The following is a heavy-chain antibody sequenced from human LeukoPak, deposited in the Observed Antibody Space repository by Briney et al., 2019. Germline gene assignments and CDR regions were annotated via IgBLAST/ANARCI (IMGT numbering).Heavy chain of an antibody. J-gene: IGHJ6*02. Sequence: GGSLRLSCAASGFTFSSYGMHWVRQAPGKGLEWVAAISYDGSNKYYADSVKGRFTISRDNSKNTLYLQMNSLRAEDTAVYYCAKDAGPWYDWNFYDGMDVWGQGTTVTVSS. V-gene: IGHV3-30*18. CDR1: GFTFSSYG. CDR3: AKDAGPWYDWNFYDGMDV. D-gene: IGHD1-1*01. CDR2: ISYDGSNK.